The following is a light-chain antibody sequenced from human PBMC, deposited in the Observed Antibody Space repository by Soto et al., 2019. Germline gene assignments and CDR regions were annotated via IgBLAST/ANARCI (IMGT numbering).Light chain of an antibody. J-gene: IGKJ2*01. V-gene: IGKV3-15*01. CDR2: EAS. CDR1: QSVRSN. Sequence: DIILSQSPDTLSVSPGERVTLSCRASQSVRSNLAWYQQKPGQAPRLLIYEASTRATGVPTRFSGSGSGTDFILTITSLQSEDVAVYFCHQYTEYLKVFGQGTKVDIK. CDR3: HQYTEYLKV.